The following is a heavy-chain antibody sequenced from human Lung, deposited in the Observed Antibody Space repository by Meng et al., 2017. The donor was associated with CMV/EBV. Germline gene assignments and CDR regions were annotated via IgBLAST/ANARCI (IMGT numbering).Heavy chain of an antibody. CDR3: SRDPLYDLGNFYYYGMDV. CDR1: GFTFSSYG. Sequence: GESXKISCVASGFTFSSYGVSWVRQAPGKGLEWVSYISGSGSTIYYEDSVKGRFTISRDNAKNSLHLQMNSLRTEDTAVYYCSRDPLYDLGNFYYYGMDVXGHGXTVTVSS. CDR2: ISGSGSTI. D-gene: IGHD3-3*01. V-gene: IGHV3-48*03. J-gene: IGHJ6*02.